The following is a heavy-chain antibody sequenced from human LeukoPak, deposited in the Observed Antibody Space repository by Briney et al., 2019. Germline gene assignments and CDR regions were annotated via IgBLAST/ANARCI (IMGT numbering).Heavy chain of an antibody. CDR1: GGSISSSSYY. CDR3: VRDRGIAAPHYFDY. D-gene: IGHD6-13*01. CDR2: IYFSGST. J-gene: IGHJ4*02. Sequence: PSETLSLTCTVSGGSISSSSYYWGWIRQPPGKGLEWIGSIYFSGSTYYNPSLKSRVTISVDTSKNQFSLKLSSVTAADTAVYYCVRDRGIAAPHYFDYWGQGTLVTVSS. V-gene: IGHV4-39*07.